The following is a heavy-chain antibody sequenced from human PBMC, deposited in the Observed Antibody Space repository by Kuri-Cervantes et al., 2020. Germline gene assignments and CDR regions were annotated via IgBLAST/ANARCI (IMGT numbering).Heavy chain of an antibody. D-gene: IGHD3-16*02. Sequence: GESLKISCAASGITLTNAWMTWVRQAPGKGLEWIGRCKNKADSYTTQYAASVKGRFTISRDDSKNSLYLQMNSLRAEDTAVYYCARVMIMFGGVIDSFDYWGQGTLVTVSS. J-gene: IGHJ4*02. CDR1: GITLTNAW. CDR2: CKNKADSYTT. CDR3: ARVMIMFGGVIDSFDY. V-gene: IGHV3-72*01.